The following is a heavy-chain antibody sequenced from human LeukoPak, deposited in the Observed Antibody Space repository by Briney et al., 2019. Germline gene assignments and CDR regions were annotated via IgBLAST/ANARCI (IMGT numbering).Heavy chain of an antibody. Sequence: ASVKVSCKASGYTFTSYGISWVRQAPGQGLEWMGWISAYNGNTNYAQKLQGRVTITADKSTSTAYMELSSLRSEDTAVYYCARQDYYDSSGYLDAFDIWGQGTMVTVSS. D-gene: IGHD3-22*01. J-gene: IGHJ3*02. V-gene: IGHV1-18*01. CDR2: ISAYNGNT. CDR1: GYTFTSYG. CDR3: ARQDYYDSSGYLDAFDI.